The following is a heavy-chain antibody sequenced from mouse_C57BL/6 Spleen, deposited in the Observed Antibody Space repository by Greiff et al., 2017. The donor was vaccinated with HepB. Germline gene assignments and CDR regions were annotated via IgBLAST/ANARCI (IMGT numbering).Heavy chain of an antibody. D-gene: IGHD4-1*01. J-gene: IGHJ2*01. CDR2: ISSGSSTI. V-gene: IGHV5-17*01. Sequence: EVHLVESGGGLVKPGGSLKLSCAASGFTFSDYGMHWVRQAPEKGLEWVAYISSGSSTIYYADTVKGRFTISRDNAKNTLFLQMTSLRSEDTAMYYCARRNWDGHYFDYWGQGTTLTVSS. CDR1: GFTFSDYG. CDR3: ARRNWDGHYFDY.